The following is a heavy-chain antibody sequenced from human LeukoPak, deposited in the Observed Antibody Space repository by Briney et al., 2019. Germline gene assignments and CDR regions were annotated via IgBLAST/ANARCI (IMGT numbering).Heavy chain of an antibody. CDR3: AKPPGVSYWFDP. J-gene: IGHJ5*02. CDR2: ISGSGDNT. CDR1: GFTFSTYA. Sequence: GGSLRLSCAASGFTFSTYAMTWVRQAPGKGLEWVSTISGSGDNTYYADSVKGRFTISRDNSKNTLYLQMNSLRAEDTALYYCAKPPGVSYWFDPWGQGTLVTVSS. V-gene: IGHV3-23*01. D-gene: IGHD3-10*01.